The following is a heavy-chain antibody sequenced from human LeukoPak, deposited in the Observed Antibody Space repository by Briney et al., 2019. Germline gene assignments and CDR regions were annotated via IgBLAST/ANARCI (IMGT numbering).Heavy chain of an antibody. V-gene: IGHV3-21*01. CDR1: GFTFSSYS. CDR3: ARAAMVRGVILIAFDY. Sequence: GGSLRLSCAASGFTFSSYSMNWVRQVPGKGLEWVSSISSGSSYIYYADSVKGRFTISRDNAKNSLYLQMNSLRAEDTAVYYCARAAMVRGVILIAFDYWGQGTLVTVSS. CDR2: ISSGSSYI. D-gene: IGHD3-10*01. J-gene: IGHJ4*02.